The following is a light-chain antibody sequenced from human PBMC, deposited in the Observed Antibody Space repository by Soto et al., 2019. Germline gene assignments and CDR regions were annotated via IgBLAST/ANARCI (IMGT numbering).Light chain of an antibody. J-gene: IGLJ2*01. CDR2: EVS. CDR1: SSDVGAYNY. Sequence: QSALTQPRSVSGSPGQSVTISCTGTSSDVGAYNYVSWYQQHPGKAPTLMIYEVSKRPSGVPDRFSGSKSGNTASLTVSGLQAEDEADYYCSSYAASKNLVFGGGTKVTVL. CDR3: SSYAASKNLV. V-gene: IGLV2-8*01.